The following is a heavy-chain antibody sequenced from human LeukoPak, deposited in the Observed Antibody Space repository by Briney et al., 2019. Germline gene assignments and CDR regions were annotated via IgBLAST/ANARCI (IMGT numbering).Heavy chain of an antibody. J-gene: IGHJ5*02. CDR2: IYYSGST. Sequence: SQTLSLTCTVSGGSISSGAYYWSWLRQHPGKGLEWIGYIYYSGSTYYNPSLKSRVTISVDTSKSQFSLKLSSVTAADTAVYYCVGDSTSWTSWFDPWGQGTLVTVSS. D-gene: IGHD2-2*01. CDR1: GGSISSGAYY. CDR3: VGDSTSWTSWFDP. V-gene: IGHV4-31*03.